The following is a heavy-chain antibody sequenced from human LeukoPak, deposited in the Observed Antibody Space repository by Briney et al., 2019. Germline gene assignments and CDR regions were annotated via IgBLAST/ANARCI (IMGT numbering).Heavy chain of an antibody. J-gene: IGHJ6*04. CDR2: IYSSGST. CDR1: GGSISSYY. CDR3: ARDGAYYDSSGYYYGFDYYYYGMDV. D-gene: IGHD3-22*01. Sequence: SETLSLTCTVSGGSISSYYWNWLRQPAGKGLEWIGRIYSSGSTNYNPSLKSRVTMSVDTSKNQFSLKLSSVTAADTAVYYCARDGAYYDSSGYYYGFDYYYYGMDVWGXXTTXTVSS. V-gene: IGHV4-4*07.